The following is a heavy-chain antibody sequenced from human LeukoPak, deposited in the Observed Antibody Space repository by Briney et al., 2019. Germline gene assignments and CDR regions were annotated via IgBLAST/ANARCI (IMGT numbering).Heavy chain of an antibody. Sequence: PGGSLRLSCVASGFTLSSYEMHWVRQAPGKGLEWVAHISDSGNTIYYADSVKGRFTISRDNSKNTLYLQMNSLRAEDTAIYYCAKENWYLYNNNWYKTWFDPWGQGTLVTVSS. CDR1: GFTLSSYE. V-gene: IGHV3-48*03. CDR2: ISDSGNTI. J-gene: IGHJ5*02. D-gene: IGHD6-13*01. CDR3: AKENWYLYNNNWYKTWFDP.